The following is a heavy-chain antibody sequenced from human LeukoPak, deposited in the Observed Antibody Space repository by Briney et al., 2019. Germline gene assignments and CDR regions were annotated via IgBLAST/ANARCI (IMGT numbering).Heavy chain of an antibody. CDR3: ARARSVYCSGGSCYWFDP. Sequence: PSETLSLTCAVYGGSFSGYYWSCIRQPPGKGLEWIGEINHSGSTNYNPSLKSRVTISVDTSKNQFSLKLSSVTAADTAVYYCARARSVYCSGGSCYWFDPWGQGTLVTVSS. J-gene: IGHJ5*02. D-gene: IGHD2-15*01. V-gene: IGHV4-34*01. CDR1: GGSFSGYY. CDR2: INHSGST.